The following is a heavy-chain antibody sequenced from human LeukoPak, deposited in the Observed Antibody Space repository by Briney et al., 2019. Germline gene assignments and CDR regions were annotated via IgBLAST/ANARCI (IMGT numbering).Heavy chain of an antibody. V-gene: IGHV4-4*02. CDR2: IYHSGST. J-gene: IGHJ6*03. CDR3: ARGSYVATVVVVAAIFLGDKLDYYMDV. Sequence: PSGTLSLTCAVSGGSISSSNWWSWVRQPPGKGLEWIGEIYHSGSTNYNPSLKSRVTISVDKSENQFSLKLSSVTAADTAVYYCARGSYVATVVVVAAIFLGDKLDYYMDVWGKGTTITVSS. D-gene: IGHD2-15*01. CDR1: GGSISSSNW.